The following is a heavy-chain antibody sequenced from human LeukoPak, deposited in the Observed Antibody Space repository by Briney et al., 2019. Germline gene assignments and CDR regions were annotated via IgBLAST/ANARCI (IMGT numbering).Heavy chain of an antibody. D-gene: IGHD5-18*01. CDR1: GYTFTASG. Sequence: GASVKVSCKASGYTFTASGLCWVRQAPGQGLEWMGWINPYNDITDYAQTFKGRVTMTTDTSTSTAYMELRSLRSDDTAVYYCARGLTTAMVKFWGQGTLVTVSS. CDR2: INPYNDIT. J-gene: IGHJ4*02. CDR3: ARGLTTAMVKF. V-gene: IGHV1-18*01.